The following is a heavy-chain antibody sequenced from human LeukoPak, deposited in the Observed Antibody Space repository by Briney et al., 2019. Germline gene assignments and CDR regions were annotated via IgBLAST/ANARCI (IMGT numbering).Heavy chain of an antibody. CDR2: IYHSGST. D-gene: IGHD6-6*01. CDR1: GDSISSGGYS. V-gene: IGHV4-30-2*01. Sequence: KASETLSLTCTVSGDSISSGGYSWSWIRQPPGKGLEWIGYIYHSGSTYYNPSLKSRVTISVDRSKNQFSLKLSSVTAADTAVYYCARTSIAARRANAFDIWGQGTMVTVSS. CDR3: ARTSIAARRANAFDI. J-gene: IGHJ3*02.